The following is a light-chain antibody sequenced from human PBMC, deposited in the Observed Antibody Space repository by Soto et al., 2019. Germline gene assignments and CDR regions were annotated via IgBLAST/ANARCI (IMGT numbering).Light chain of an antibody. CDR1: QSISSY. V-gene: IGKV1-39*01. Sequence: DIQMTQSPSSLYASVGDRVTITCRASQSISSYLNWYQQKPGKAPKLLIYAASSLQSGVPSRFSGSGSGTDFTLTISSLQPEDFATYYCQQSYSTPRTFGQGTKV. CDR2: AAS. CDR3: QQSYSTPRT. J-gene: IGKJ1*01.